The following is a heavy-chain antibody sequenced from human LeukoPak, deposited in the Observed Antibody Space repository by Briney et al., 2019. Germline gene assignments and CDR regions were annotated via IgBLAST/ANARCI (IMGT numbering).Heavy chain of an antibody. J-gene: IGHJ5*02. D-gene: IGHD3-22*01. CDR3: ARGYDSSGYYYGWFDP. CDR1: GGTFSSYA. V-gene: IGHV1-69*04. Sequence: GASVNVSCKASGGTFSSYAISWVRQAPGQGLEWMGRIIPILGIANYAQKFQGRVTITADKSTSTAYMELSSLRSEDTAVYYCARGYDSSGYYYGWFDPWGQGTLVTVSS. CDR2: IIPILGIA.